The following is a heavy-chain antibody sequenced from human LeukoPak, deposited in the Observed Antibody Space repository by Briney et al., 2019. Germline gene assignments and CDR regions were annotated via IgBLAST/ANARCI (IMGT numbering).Heavy chain of an antibody. CDR2: ISGSGGST. J-gene: IGHJ4*02. Sequence: GGSLRPSCAASGFTFSSYAMSWVRQAPGKGLEWVSAISGSGGSTYYADSVKGRFTISRDNSKNTLYLQMNSLRAEDTAVYYCAKDIVVVPAATRYFDYWGQGTLVTVSS. D-gene: IGHD2-2*01. CDR1: GFTFSSYA. CDR3: AKDIVVVPAATRYFDY. V-gene: IGHV3-23*01.